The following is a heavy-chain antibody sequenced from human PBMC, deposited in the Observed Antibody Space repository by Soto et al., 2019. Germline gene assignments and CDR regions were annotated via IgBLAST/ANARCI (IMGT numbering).Heavy chain of an antibody. D-gene: IGHD5-18*01. CDR1: GYTLTGYD. V-gene: IGHV1-2*02. CDR2: INPNSGGT. J-gene: IGHJ4*02. Sequence: ASVNVSFKSSGYTLTGYDIHWVRQAPGQRLEGLGWINPNSGGTNYAQKFQGRVTMIRDTSISTAYMELSRLRSDDTAVYYCASEGDLDTALFDYWGQGTLVTVSS. CDR3: ASEGDLDTALFDY.